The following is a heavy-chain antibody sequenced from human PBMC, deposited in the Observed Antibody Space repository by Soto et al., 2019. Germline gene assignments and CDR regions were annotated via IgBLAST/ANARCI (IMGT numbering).Heavy chain of an antibody. CDR3: ARDPRHYSSSWYADY. V-gene: IGHV3-30-3*01. Sequence: HPGGSLRLSCAASGFTFSSYAMHWVRQAPGKGLEWVAVISYDGSNKYYADSVKGRFTISRDNSKNTLYLQMNSLRAEDTAVYYCARDPRHYSSSWYADYWGQGTLVTVSS. D-gene: IGHD6-13*01. CDR1: GFTFSSYA. J-gene: IGHJ4*02. CDR2: ISYDGSNK.